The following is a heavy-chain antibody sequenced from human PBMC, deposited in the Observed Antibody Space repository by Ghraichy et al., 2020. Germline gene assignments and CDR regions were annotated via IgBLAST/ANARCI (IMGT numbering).Heavy chain of an antibody. CDR2: ISGTGGSK. CDR1: GFTFSSYA. Sequence: GGSLRLSCAASGFTFSSYAMNWVRQAPGKGLEWVSAISGTGGSKKYEDAVKGRFTISRDNSKNTMYLQMNSLRAEDKAVYYYATVPYYDVLAGYGGLDFWGQGTLVTVSS. J-gene: IGHJ4*02. V-gene: IGHV3-23*01. CDR3: ATVPYYDVLAGYGGLDF. D-gene: IGHD3-9*01.